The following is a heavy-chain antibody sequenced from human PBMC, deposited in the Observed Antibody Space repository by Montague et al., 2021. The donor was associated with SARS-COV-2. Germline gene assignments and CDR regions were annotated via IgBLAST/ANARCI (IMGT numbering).Heavy chain of an antibody. J-gene: IGHJ4*02. D-gene: IGHD3-10*01. CDR2: IYYNGRT. V-gene: IGHV4-39*01. CDR3: ARLAADEEEGFGGRVVIISAAEFDY. CDR1: GVSISSRSFY. Sequence: SETLSLTCTVSGVSISSRSFYWAWIRQPPVKGLEWIGPIYYNGRTAYNPSLKSRVTMAADTAKNQFSPKLNSASAADTAVFYCARLAADEEEGFGGRVVIISAAEFDYWGQGTLVTVSS.